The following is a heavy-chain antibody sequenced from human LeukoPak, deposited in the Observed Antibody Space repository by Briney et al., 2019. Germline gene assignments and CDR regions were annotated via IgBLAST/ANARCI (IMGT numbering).Heavy chain of an antibody. CDR2: ISYDGSNK. D-gene: IGHD3-16*01. J-gene: IGHJ4*02. V-gene: IGHV3-30-3*01. Sequence: PGGSLRLSCAASGFTFSSYAMHWVRQAPGKGLEWVAVISYDGSNKYYADSVKGRFTISRDNSKNTLYLQMNSLRAEDTAVYYCARDPSLGGYFDYWGQGTLATVSS. CDR3: ARDPSLGGYFDY. CDR1: GFTFSSYA.